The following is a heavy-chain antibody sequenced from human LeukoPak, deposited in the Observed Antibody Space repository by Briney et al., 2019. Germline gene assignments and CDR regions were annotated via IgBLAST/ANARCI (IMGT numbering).Heavy chain of an antibody. V-gene: IGHV4-34*01. Sequence: SETLSLTCAVYGGSFSGYYWSWIRQPPGKGLEWIGEINHSGSTNYNPSLKSRVTISVDTSKNQFSLKLSSVTAADTAVYYCARGQGYSYGYSYYYMDVWGKGTTVTVSS. J-gene: IGHJ6*03. CDR1: GGSFSGYY. CDR2: INHSGST. CDR3: ARGQGYSYGYSYYYMDV. D-gene: IGHD5-18*01.